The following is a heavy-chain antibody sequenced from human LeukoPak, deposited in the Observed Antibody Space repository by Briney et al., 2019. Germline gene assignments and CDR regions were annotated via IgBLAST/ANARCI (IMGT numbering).Heavy chain of an antibody. CDR3: ARDGSARYLGN. D-gene: IGHD6-6*01. Sequence: GGSLRLSCAAYGFTFSSNYMSWVRQAPGKGLEWVSVIDNGGRTYYADSVKGRFTISRDNSKNTLYLQMNSLRAEDTAVYYCARDGSARYLGNWGQGTLVSVSS. CDR2: IDNGGRT. CDR1: GFTFSSNY. J-gene: IGHJ4*02. V-gene: IGHV3-53*01.